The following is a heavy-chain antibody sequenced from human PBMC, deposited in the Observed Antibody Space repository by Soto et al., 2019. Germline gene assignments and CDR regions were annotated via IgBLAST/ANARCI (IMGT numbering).Heavy chain of an antibody. V-gene: IGHV3-15*07. J-gene: IGHJ4*02. Sequence: GGSLRLSCAASGFTFSNAWMNWVRQAPGKGLEWVGRIKSKTDGGTTDYAAPVKGRFTISRDDSKNTLYLQMNSLKTEDTAVYYCTTGTELWSPDFDYWGQGTLVTVSS. CDR1: GFTFSNAW. D-gene: IGHD5-18*01. CDR3: TTGTELWSPDFDY. CDR2: IKSKTDGGTT.